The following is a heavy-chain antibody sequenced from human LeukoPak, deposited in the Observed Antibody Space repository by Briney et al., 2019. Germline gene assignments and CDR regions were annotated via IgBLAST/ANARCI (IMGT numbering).Heavy chain of an antibody. CDR2: IYYSGST. J-gene: IGHJ6*03. V-gene: IGHV4-38-2*02. CDR1: GYSISSGYY. D-gene: IGHD5-18*01. CDR3: ARERGRSYGSVPYYYYYMDV. Sequence: PSETLSLTCTVSGYSISSGYYWGWIRQPPGKGLEWIGYIYYSGSTNYNPSLKSRVTISVDTPKNQFSLKLSSVTAADTAVYYCARERGRSYGSVPYYYYYMDVWGKGTTVTVSS.